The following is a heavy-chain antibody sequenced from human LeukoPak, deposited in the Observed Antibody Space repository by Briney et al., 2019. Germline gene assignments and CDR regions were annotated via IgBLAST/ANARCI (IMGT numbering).Heavy chain of an antibody. Sequence: ASVKISCKAYGYTFTEYAVIWVRQAPGQGLEWVGWINTDTGNPTHAQGFIGRFVFSLDTSVSTAYLQINSLKAEDTAVYYCARKSVAATPRDIVYQYYSMDVWGKGTTVTVSS. D-gene: IGHD2-15*01. CDR3: ARKSVAATPRDIVYQYYSMDV. J-gene: IGHJ6*03. CDR2: INTDTGNP. V-gene: IGHV7-4-1*02. CDR1: GYTFTEYA.